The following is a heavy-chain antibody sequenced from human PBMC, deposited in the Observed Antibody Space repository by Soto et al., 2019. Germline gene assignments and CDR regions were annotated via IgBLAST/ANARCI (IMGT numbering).Heavy chain of an antibody. CDR1: GFTFSSYS. Sequence: EVQLVESGGGLVQPGGSLRLSCAASGFTFSSYSMNWVRQAPGKGLEWVSYINSDSSTIYYADSVKGRFTISRDNAKNSLYLQMNSLRAEDTAVYYCAKSGVYFQHWGQGTLVTVSS. CDR3: AKSGVYFQH. J-gene: IGHJ1*01. V-gene: IGHV3-48*01. CDR2: INSDSSTI. D-gene: IGHD3-10*01.